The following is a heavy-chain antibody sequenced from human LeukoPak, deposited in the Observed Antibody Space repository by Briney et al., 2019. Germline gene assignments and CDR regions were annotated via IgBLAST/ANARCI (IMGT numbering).Heavy chain of an antibody. J-gene: IGHJ4*02. V-gene: IGHV3-23*01. CDR3: AKEEVLVAATDTFDY. D-gene: IGHD2-15*01. CDR2: ISGSGGTS. Sequence: TGGSLRLSCAASGFTFSGYAMSWVRQAPGKGLEWVSDISGSGGTSYYADSVKGRFTISRDNSKNTLYLQMNNLRAEDTAIYYCAKEEVLVAATDTFDYWGQGTLVTVSS. CDR1: GFTFSGYA.